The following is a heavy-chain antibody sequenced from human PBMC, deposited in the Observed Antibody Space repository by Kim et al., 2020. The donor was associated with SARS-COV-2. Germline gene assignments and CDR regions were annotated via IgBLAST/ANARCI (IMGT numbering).Heavy chain of an antibody. CDR3: AKWLSGTMFSGTAAFDY. J-gene: IGHJ4*02. V-gene: IGHV3-23*01. CDR1: GFTFSSYA. D-gene: IGHD1-7*01. CDR2: ISGSRKST. Sequence: GGSLRLSCAASGFTFSSYAMTWVRQAPGKGLEWVSSISGSRKSTYYADSVKGRFTISGDNSNNTLYLHMNSLRAEDTAVYHCAKWLSGTMFSGTAAFDYWGQGILVSVSS.